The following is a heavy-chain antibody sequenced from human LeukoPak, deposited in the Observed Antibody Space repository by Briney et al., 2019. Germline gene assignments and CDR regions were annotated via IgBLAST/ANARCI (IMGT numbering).Heavy chain of an antibody. CDR3: ARVLAAAGTRTPDAFDI. Sequence: ASVKVSCKASGYTFTSYYMHWVRQAPGQGLEWMGIINPSGGSTSYAQKFQGRVTMTRDTSTSTVYMELSSLRSEDTAVYYCARVLAAAGTRTPDAFDIWGQGTMVTVSS. CDR1: GYTFTSYY. V-gene: IGHV1-46*01. D-gene: IGHD6-13*01. J-gene: IGHJ3*02. CDR2: INPSGGST.